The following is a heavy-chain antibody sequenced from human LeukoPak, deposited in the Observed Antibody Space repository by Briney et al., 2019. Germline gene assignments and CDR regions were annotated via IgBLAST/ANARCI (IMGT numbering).Heavy chain of an antibody. CDR2: INPNSGGT. V-gene: IGHV1-2*02. D-gene: IGHD5-12*01. CDR3: ARADSGYLYYFDY. J-gene: IGHJ4*02. CDR1: GYTFTGYY. Sequence: ASVKVSCKASGYTFTGYYMHWMRQAPGQGLEWMGWINPNSGGTNYAQKFQGRITMTRDTSISTAYMELSRLRSDDTAVYYCARADSGYLYYFDYWGQGILVTVSS.